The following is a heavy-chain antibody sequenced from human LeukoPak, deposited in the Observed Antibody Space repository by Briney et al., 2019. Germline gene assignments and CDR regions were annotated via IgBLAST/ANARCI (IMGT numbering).Heavy chain of an antibody. D-gene: IGHD3-22*01. Sequence: GGSLRLSCAASGFTFDDYAVRWVRQAPGKSLEWVSGIIGNSGSIGYTDSVKGRFTISRDNAKNSLYLQMNSLRAEDTALYYCPKASLSGYSTRGFLDYWGQGTLVTVSS. CDR2: IIGNSGSI. CDR3: PKASLSGYSTRGFLDY. V-gene: IGHV3-9*01. J-gene: IGHJ4*02. CDR1: GFTFDDYA.